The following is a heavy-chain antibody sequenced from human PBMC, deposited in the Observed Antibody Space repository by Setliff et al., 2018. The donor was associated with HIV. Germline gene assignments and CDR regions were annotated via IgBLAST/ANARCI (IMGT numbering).Heavy chain of an antibody. V-gene: IGHV3-20*04. CDR1: GFTFDNYG. D-gene: IGHD3-3*01. J-gene: IGHJ4*02. CDR3: ARSDTIFGVAPIY. CDR2: INWNGGST. Sequence: SCAASGFTFDNYGMNWVRQAPGKGLEWVSGINWNGGSTGYADSVKGRFTISRDNAKNFLYLQMNSLRAEDTALYYCARSDTIFGVAPIYWGQGILVTVSS.